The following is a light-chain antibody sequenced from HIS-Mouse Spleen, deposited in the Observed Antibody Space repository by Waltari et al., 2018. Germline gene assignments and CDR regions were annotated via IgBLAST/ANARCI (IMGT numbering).Light chain of an antibody. J-gene: IGKJ1*01. CDR2: GAS. CDR1: QSVLYSSNNKNY. Sequence: DIVMTQSPDSLAVSLGERATINCKSSQSVLYSSNNKNYLAWYQQKPGQPPKLLIYGASTRESGVPDRFSGSGSGTDFTLTISSLQAEDVAVYYCQKYYSTPRTFGQGTKVEIK. CDR3: QKYYSTPRT. V-gene: IGKV4-1*01.